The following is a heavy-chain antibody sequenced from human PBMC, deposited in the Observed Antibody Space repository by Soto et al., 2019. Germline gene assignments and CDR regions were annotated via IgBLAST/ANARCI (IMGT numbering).Heavy chain of an antibody. CDR1: GFTFSSYA. J-gene: IGHJ4*02. CDR3: AKVRAVAGLFDY. D-gene: IGHD6-19*01. Sequence: PGGSLRLSCAASGFTFSSYAMSWVRQAPGKGLEWVSAISGSGGSTYYADSVRGRFTISRDNSKNTLYLQMNSLRAEDTAVYYCAKVRAVAGLFDYWGQGTLVTVSS. CDR2: ISGSGGST. V-gene: IGHV3-23*01.